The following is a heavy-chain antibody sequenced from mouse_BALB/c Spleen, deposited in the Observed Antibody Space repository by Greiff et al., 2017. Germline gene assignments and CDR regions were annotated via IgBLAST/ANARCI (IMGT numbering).Heavy chain of an antibody. CDR2: IYPGDGDT. V-gene: IGHV1-87*01. D-gene: IGHD1-1*01. Sequence: QVQLKQSGAELARPGASVKLSCKASGYTFTSYWMQWVKQRPGQGLEWIGAIYPGDGDTRYTQKFKGKATLTADKSSSTAYMQLSSLASEDSAVYYCARREDYYGSSYYAMDYWGQGTSVTVSS. J-gene: IGHJ4*01. CDR3: ARREDYYGSSYYAMDY. CDR1: GYTFTSYW.